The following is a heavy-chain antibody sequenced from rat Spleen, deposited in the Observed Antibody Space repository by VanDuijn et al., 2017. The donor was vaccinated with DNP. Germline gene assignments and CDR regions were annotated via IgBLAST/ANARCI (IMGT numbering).Heavy chain of an antibody. V-gene: IGHV5-31*01. CDR2: ITTGGDIT. CDR3: ARLGWHGWFAY. J-gene: IGHJ3*01. D-gene: IGHD1-11*01. CDR1: GFTFNNDW. Sequence: EVQLVESGGDPVQPGRSLTLSCVVSGFTFNNDWMTWVRQVPGKGLEWVASITTGGDITYYPDSVKGRFTVSRDHAKNTLYLRLNSLRSEDTATYYCARLGWHGWFAYWGQGTLVTVSS.